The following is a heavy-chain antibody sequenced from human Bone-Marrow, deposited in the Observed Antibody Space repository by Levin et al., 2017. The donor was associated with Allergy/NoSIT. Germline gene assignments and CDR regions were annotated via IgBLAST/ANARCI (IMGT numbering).Heavy chain of an antibody. J-gene: IGHJ6*02. Sequence: SQTLSLTCAVYGGSFSGYYWSWIRQPPGKGLEWIGEINHSGSTNYNPSLKSRVTISVDTSKNQFSLKLSSVTAADTAVYYCARGGGGNATRRPYDYGMDVWGQGTTVTVSS. D-gene: IGHD4-23*01. CDR2: INHSGST. CDR3: ARGGGGNATRRPYDYGMDV. V-gene: IGHV4-34*01. CDR1: GGSFSGYY.